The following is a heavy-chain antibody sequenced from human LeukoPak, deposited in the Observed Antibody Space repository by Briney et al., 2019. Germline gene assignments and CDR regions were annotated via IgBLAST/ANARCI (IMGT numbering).Heavy chain of an antibody. CDR1: GFTFSSYG. CDR3: AREGRGSSSVGY. J-gene: IGHJ4*02. CDR2: ISGSGGST. D-gene: IGHD6-6*01. V-gene: IGHV3-23*01. Sequence: GGSLRLSCAASGFTFSSYGMHWVRQAPGKGLEWVSAISGSGGSTYYADSVKGRFTISRDNSKNTLYLQMNSLRAEDTAVYYCAREGRGSSSVGYWGQGTLVTVSS.